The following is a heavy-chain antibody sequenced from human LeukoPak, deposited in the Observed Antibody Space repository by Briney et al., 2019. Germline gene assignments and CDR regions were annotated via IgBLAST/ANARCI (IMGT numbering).Heavy chain of an antibody. CDR2: IFSSGRN. J-gene: IGHJ4*02. V-gene: IGHV4-4*07. CDR1: GGSISGYY. D-gene: IGHD3-16*01. CDR3: AREAGDYDAGGHPPTPYYFDL. Sequence: PSETLSLTCNVSGGSISGYYWSWIRQPAGKGLEWMGRIFSSGRNNYNPSLKSRLMVAVDPSKNQFSLRLSSVIAADTAVYYCAREAGDYDAGGHPPTPYYFDLWGQGTLVTVSS.